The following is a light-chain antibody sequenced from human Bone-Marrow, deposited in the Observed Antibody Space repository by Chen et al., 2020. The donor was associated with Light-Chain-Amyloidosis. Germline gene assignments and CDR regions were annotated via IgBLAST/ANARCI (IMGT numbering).Light chain of an antibody. CDR2: GAS. V-gene: IGKV3-15*01. CDR1: QSVHNN. Sequence: EIVLTQSPVTLSVSPGERAILSCRASQSVHNNLAWYQQRPGQPPRLLIYGASTRATGIPARFSGTGSGTEFTLTISSMQSEDFALYYCQQFDKGPRTFGQGTKVEIK. J-gene: IGKJ1*01. CDR3: QQFDKGPRT.